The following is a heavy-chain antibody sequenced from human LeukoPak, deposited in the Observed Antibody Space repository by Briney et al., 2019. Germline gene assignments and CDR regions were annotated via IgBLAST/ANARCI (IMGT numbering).Heavy chain of an antibody. D-gene: IGHD5-18*01. CDR2: MSYDGFNK. Sequence: AGRSLRHSCAASGFTFSSYAMHWVRPSLPKGLEWVAVMSYDGFNKYYAHSVKGRFAISRDNSKNTLYLQMNSLRAEDTAVYYCAKTKGYSYGYYFDYGGQGTLVTVSS. CDR1: GFTFSSYA. V-gene: IGHV3-30*18. J-gene: IGHJ4*02. CDR3: AKTKGYSYGYYFDY.